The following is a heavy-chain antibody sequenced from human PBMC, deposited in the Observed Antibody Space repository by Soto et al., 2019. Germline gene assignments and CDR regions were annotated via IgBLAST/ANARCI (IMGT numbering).Heavy chain of an antibody. D-gene: IGHD3-9*01. CDR1: GFTFSSYA. CDR2: ISYDGSNK. V-gene: IGHV3-30-3*01. Sequence: GGSLRLSCAASGFTFSSYAMHWVRQAPGKGLEWVAVISYDGSNKYYADSVKGRFTISRDNSKNTLYLQMDSLRAEDTAVYYCARENILTGSLKVRWFDPWGQGTLVTVSS. J-gene: IGHJ5*02. CDR3: ARENILTGSLKVRWFDP.